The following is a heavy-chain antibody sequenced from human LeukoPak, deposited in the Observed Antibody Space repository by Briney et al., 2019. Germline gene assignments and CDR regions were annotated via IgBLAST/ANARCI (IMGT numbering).Heavy chain of an antibody. D-gene: IGHD1-26*01. CDR3: AKALGGSGSYRNWFDP. CDR1: RFTFSSYA. Sequence: AGGSLRLSCAASRFTFSSYAMSWVRQAPGKGPEWVSSISGSGGTTYYAESVKGRITISRDNSKNTLYLQMNSLRAEDTAIYYCAKALGGSGSYRNWFDPWGQGTLVTVSS. J-gene: IGHJ5*02. V-gene: IGHV3-23*01. CDR2: ISGSGGTT.